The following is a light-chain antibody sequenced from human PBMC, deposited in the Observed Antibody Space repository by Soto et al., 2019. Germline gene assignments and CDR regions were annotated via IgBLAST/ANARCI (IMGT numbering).Light chain of an antibody. Sequence: QSVLTQQPAASGTPGQRVTISCSGGTSSIGRNYVYWYQQLPGTAPKLVIYRNNQRPSGVPDRFSGSKSGTSASLAIRGLRSEDEADYYCAAWDDSLSGLYVFGTGTNLTVL. CDR3: AAWDDSLSGLYV. CDR1: TSSIGRNY. CDR2: RNN. V-gene: IGLV1-47*01. J-gene: IGLJ1*01.